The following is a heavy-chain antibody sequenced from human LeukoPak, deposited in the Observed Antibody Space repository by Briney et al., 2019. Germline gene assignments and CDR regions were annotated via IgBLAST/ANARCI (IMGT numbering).Heavy chain of an antibody. CDR2: ISGSGGST. D-gene: IGHD3-3*01. J-gene: IGHJ3*02. CDR1: GFTFNNYA. CDR3: AKDGITIFGVVTTYAFDI. Sequence: PGGSLRLSCVTSGFTFNNYAMSWVRQAPGKGLEWVSAISGSGGSTYYADSVKGRFTISRDNSKNTLYLQMNSLRAEDTAVYYCAKDGITIFGVVTTYAFDIWGHGTMVTVSS. V-gene: IGHV3-23*01.